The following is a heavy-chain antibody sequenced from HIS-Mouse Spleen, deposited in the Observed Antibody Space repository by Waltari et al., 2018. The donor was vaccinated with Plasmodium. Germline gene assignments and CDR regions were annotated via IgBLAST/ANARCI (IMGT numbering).Heavy chain of an antibody. CDR1: GGSISSSSYY. CDR3: ARDRITGTSYFDY. D-gene: IGHD1-7*01. Sequence: QLQESGPGLVKPSETLSLTCTVSGGSISSSSYYWGWIRQPPGKGLEWIGSIYYSGSTYYNPSLKSRVTISVDTSKNQFSLKLSSVTAADTAVYYCARDRITGTSYFDYWGQGTLVTVSS. CDR2: IYYSGST. V-gene: IGHV4-39*07. J-gene: IGHJ4*02.